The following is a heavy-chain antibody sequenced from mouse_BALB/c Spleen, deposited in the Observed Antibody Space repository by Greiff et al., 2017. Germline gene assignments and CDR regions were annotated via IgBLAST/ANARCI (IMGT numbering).Heavy chain of an antibody. V-gene: IGHV5-9-4*01. Sequence: EVHLVESGGGLVKPGGSLKLSCAASGFTFRSYAMSWVRQSPEKRLEWVAEISSGGSYTYYPDTVTGRFTISRDNAKNTLYLKLSSLRSEDTAMYYCARVGYYGDYYAMDYWGQGTSVTVSS. D-gene: IGHD1-1*01. J-gene: IGHJ4*01. CDR3: ARVGYYGDYYAMDY. CDR2: ISSGGSYT. CDR1: GFTFRSYA.